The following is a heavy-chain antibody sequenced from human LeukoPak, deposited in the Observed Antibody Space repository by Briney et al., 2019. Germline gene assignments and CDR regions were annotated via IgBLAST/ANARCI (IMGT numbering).Heavy chain of an antibody. CDR3: AIFYSSSWDTLDAFDI. CDR1: GGTFSSYA. V-gene: IGHV1-69*06. CDR2: IIPIFGTA. Sequence: GSSVKVSCKASGGTFSSYAISWVRQAPGQGLEWMGGIIPIFGTANYAQKFQGRVTITADKSTSTAYMELSSLRSEDTAVYYCAIFYSSSWDTLDAFDIWGQGTMVTVSS. J-gene: IGHJ3*02. D-gene: IGHD6-6*01.